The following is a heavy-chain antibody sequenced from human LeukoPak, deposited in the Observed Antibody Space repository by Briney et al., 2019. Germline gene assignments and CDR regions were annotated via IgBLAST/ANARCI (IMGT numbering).Heavy chain of an antibody. CDR2: INPNSGGT. CDR1: GYTFTGYY. V-gene: IGHV1-2*02. J-gene: IGHJ5*02. Sequence: EASVKVSCKASGYTFTGYYMHWVRQAPGQGLEWMGWINPNSGGTNYAQKFQGRVTMTRDTSISTAYMELSRLRSDDTAVYYCAIMGIVATTDNWFDPWGQGTLVTVSS. D-gene: IGHD5-12*01. CDR3: AIMGIVATTDNWFDP.